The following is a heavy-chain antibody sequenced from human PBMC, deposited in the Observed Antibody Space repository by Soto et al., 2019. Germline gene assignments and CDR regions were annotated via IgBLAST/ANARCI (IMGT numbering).Heavy chain of an antibody. CDR2: IYYSGST. D-gene: IGHD6-6*01. V-gene: IGHV4-31*11. CDR3: ARAEEQLVFSQGFDD. CDR1: GGSVSSGSYY. Sequence: SETLSLTCAVSGGSVSSGSYYWSWIRQHPGKGLEWIGYIYYSGSTYYNPSLKSRVTISVDTSKNQFSLRLSSVTAADTAVYYCARAEEQLVFSQGFDDWGQGTLVTVAS. J-gene: IGHJ4*02.